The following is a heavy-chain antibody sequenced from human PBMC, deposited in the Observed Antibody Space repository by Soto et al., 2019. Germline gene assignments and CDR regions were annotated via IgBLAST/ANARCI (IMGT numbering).Heavy chain of an antibody. V-gene: IGHV1-58*01. J-gene: IGHJ3*02. Sequence: SVKVSCKASGFTFTSSAVQWVRQARGQRLEWIGWIVVGSGNTNYAQKFQERVTITRDMSTSTAYMELSSLRSEDTAMYYCATDHTPSIAARNAFDIWGQGTMVTVSS. CDR2: IVVGSGNT. CDR3: ATDHTPSIAARNAFDI. D-gene: IGHD6-6*01. CDR1: GFTFTSSA.